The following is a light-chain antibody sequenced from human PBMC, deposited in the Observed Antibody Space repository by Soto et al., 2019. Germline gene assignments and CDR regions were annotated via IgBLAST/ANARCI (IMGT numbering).Light chain of an antibody. Sequence: QPVLTQPPSASASLGASVKLSCTLSSGHSSYVIAWHQQQPEKAPRYLMRLNSDGSHSKGDGIPDRFSGSSSGAERYLTISSLQSEDEADYSCQTWGTGIAVFGGGTQLTVL. CDR1: SGHSSYV. J-gene: IGLJ7*01. CDR3: QTWGTGIAV. CDR2: LNSDGSH. V-gene: IGLV4-69*02.